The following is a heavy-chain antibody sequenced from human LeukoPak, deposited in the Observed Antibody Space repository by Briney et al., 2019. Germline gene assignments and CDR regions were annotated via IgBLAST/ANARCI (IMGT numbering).Heavy chain of an antibody. V-gene: IGHV1-69*13. D-gene: IGHD1-26*01. J-gene: IGHJ4*02. CDR3: AREVHDGATGPY. CDR2: IIPIFGTA. CDR1: GGTFISYA. Sequence: ASVKVSCKASGGTFISYAISWVRQAPGQGLEWMGGIIPIFGTANYAQKFQGRVTIPAHESTSTAYMELSSLRSEDTAVYYCAREVHDGATGPYWGQGTLVTVSS.